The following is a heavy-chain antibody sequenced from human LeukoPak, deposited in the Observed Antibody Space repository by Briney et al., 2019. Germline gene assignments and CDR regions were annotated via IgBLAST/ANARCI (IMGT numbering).Heavy chain of an antibody. CDR2: FNHSGST. D-gene: IGHD2-15*01. CDR1: GGSFSGYY. J-gene: IGHJ5*02. Sequence: PSETLSLTCAVYGGSFSGYYWSWVRQPPGKGLEWIGEFNHSGSTIYNPSLKSRVTISVGTSKNQFSLKLSSVTAADTAVYYCARDGDIPGDWFDPWGQGTLVTVSS. CDR3: ARDGDIPGDWFDP. V-gene: IGHV4-34*01.